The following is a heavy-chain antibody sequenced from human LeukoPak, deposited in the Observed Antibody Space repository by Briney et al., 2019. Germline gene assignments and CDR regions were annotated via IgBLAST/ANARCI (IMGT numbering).Heavy chain of an antibody. CDR1: GGSISSSSYY. V-gene: IGHV4-39*01. CDR3: ARPRWLRTNWFDP. D-gene: IGHD5-12*01. CDR2: IYYSGST. Sequence: SETLSLTCTVSGGSISSSSYYWGWIRQPPGKGLEWIGSIYYSGSTYYNPSLKSRVTMSVDTSKNQFSLKLSSVTAADTAVYYCARPRWLRTNWFDPWGQGTLVTVSS. J-gene: IGHJ5*02.